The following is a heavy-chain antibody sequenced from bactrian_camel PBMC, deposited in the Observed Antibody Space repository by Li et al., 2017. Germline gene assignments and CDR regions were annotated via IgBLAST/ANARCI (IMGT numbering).Heavy chain of an antibody. J-gene: IGHJ6*01. CDR2: ISSGGGTT. CDR3: GTDTEVSSGFGS. Sequence: VQLVESGGGLVQPGGSLRLSCAASGLTFSSYAMSWVRQAPEKGLEWVSAISSGGGTTYYADSMKGRFTISRDNATNTVYLQMNSLKSEDTALYYCGTDTEVSSGFGSWGQGTQVTVS. D-gene: IGHD2*01. CDR1: GLTFSSYA. V-gene: IGHV3S40*01.